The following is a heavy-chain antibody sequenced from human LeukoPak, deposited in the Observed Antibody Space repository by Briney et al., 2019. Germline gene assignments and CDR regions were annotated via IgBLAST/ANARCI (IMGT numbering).Heavy chain of an antibody. D-gene: IGHD3-10*01. CDR3: ARGVRGPRGYYYYMDV. CDR2: IIPIFGTA. CDR1: GGTFSSYA. V-gene: IGHV1-69*06. Sequence: ASVKVSCKASGGTFSSYAISWVRQAPGQGLEWMGGIIPIFGTANYAQKLQGRVTITADKSTSTAYMELSSLRSEDTAVYYCARGVRGPRGYYYYMDVWGKGTTVTISS. J-gene: IGHJ6*03.